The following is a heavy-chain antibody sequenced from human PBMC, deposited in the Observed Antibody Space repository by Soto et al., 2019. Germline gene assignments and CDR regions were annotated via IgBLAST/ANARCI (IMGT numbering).Heavy chain of an antibody. CDR2: TYYRSKWYN. D-gene: IGHD6-13*01. CDR3: ARDLWGIGSSWSLGWLDP. CDR1: GDSVSSNSAA. V-gene: IGHV6-1*01. J-gene: IGHJ5*02. Sequence: PSQTLSLTCAISGDSVSSNSAAWNWIRQSPSRGLEWLGRTYYRSKWYNDYAVSVKSRITINPDTSKNQLSLQLNSVTPEDTAVYYCARDLWGIGSSWSLGWLDPCGQGTLVTVST.